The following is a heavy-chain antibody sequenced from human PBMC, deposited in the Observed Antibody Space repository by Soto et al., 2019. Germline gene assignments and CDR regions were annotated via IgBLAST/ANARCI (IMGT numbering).Heavy chain of an antibody. V-gene: IGHV1-69*02. CDR1: GGTFSSYT. CDR2: IIPILGIA. D-gene: IGHD1-20*01. CDR3: EVFDPYGMDV. J-gene: IGHJ6*02. Sequence: QVQLVQSGAEVKKPGSSVKVSCKASGGTFSSYTISWVRQAPGQGLEWMGRIIPILGIANYAQKFQGRVKITADKSTSTAYMELSSLRSEDTAVYYCEVFDPYGMDVWGQGTTVTVSS.